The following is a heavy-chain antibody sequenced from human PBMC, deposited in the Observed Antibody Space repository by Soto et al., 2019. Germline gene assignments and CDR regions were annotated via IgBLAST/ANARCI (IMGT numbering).Heavy chain of an antibody. Sequence: PGGSLRFSCAASGFTFTNAWMSWVRQAPGKGLEWVGRIKSKTDGGTTDYAAPVKGRFTISRDDSKNTLYLQMNSLKTEDTAVYYCTTARGTYGAEYFQHWGLGTLVTVSS. D-gene: IGHD4-17*01. CDR1: GFTFTNAW. CDR3: TTARGTYGAEYFQH. J-gene: IGHJ1*01. CDR2: IKSKTDGGTT. V-gene: IGHV3-15*01.